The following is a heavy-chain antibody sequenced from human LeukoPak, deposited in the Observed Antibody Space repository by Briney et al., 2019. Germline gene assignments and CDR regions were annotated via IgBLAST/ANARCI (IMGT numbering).Heavy chain of an antibody. D-gene: IGHD1-1*01. V-gene: IGHV4-39*07. CDR3: TREEGGTTVDY. Sequence: SETLSLTCTVSGDSISTSNYYWGWIRQSPGKGLQWIASIYYSGRTYYSASLKTRVSISVDTSKNLFSLRLDSVTAADTAAYYCTREEGGTTVDYWGQGTLVTVSS. CDR2: IYYSGRT. J-gene: IGHJ4*02. CDR1: GDSISTSNYY.